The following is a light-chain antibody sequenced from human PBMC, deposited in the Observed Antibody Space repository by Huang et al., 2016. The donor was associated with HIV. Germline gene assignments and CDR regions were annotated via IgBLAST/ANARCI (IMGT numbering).Light chain of an antibody. J-gene: IGKJ3*01. CDR2: GAS. V-gene: IGKV3-15*01. Sequence: EIVMTQSPATLSVSPGDRATLSCRASQGIGNNFAWYQQKPGHPPRLLIYGASTGATDIPARFSGSGSGTEFTLTISSLQSEDSAIYLCQQYNDWPRITFGPGTKVDLK. CDR3: QQYNDWPRIT. CDR1: QGIGNN.